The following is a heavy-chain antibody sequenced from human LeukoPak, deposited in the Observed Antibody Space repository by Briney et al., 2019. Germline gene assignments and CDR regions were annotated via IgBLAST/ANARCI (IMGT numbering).Heavy chain of an antibody. Sequence: GGSLRLSCAASGFIFNNYAMSWVRQAPGKGLEWVSSISGSGGSSYSADSVNGRFAISRDNSKNTLYLQMNSLRAEDTAVYYCARVVSPRITMIDYYYGMDVWGQGTTVTVSS. CDR3: ARVVSPRITMIDYYYGMDV. CDR1: GFIFNNYA. D-gene: IGHD3-22*01. V-gene: IGHV3-23*01. CDR2: ISGSGGSS. J-gene: IGHJ6*02.